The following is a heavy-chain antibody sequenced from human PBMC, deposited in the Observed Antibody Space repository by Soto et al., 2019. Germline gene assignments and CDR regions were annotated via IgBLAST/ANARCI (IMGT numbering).Heavy chain of an antibody. J-gene: IGHJ4*02. V-gene: IGHV3-30*18. Sequence: GGSLRLSCAASGFTFSSYGMHWVRQAPGKGLEWVAVISYGGSNKYYADSVKGRFTISRDNSKNTLYLQMNSLRAEDTAVYYCAKDGSLVRHDYWGPGTLVTVSS. CDR1: GFTFSSYG. D-gene: IGHD3-10*01. CDR3: AKDGSLVRHDY. CDR2: ISYGGSNK.